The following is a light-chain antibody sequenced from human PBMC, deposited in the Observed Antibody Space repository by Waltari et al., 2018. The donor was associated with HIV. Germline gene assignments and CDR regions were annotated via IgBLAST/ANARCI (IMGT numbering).Light chain of an antibody. Sequence: DIQMTQSPPSLFASLGDRVTITCRASQSVTSYLAWYQQKLGSSPNLLIYSASTLVTGVSSTFSASGSGTHFTLTITNLQPDDVATYVCQQYDSYPWTFGQGTKVEIK. V-gene: IGKV1-5*03. CDR1: QSVTSY. CDR3: QQYDSYPWT. J-gene: IGKJ1*01. CDR2: SAS.